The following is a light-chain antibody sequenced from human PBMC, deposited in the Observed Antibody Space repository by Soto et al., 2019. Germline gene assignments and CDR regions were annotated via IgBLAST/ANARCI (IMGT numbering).Light chain of an antibody. Sequence: QAVATQEPSFSVSPGRTVTLTCGLSSGSVSTSYYPSWYQLTPGQAPRTLIYSTNTRSSGVPNRFSGSILENKAALTITGAQADDESDYYCVLYMGTGISVFGGGTQLTVL. V-gene: IGLV8-61*01. CDR3: VLYMGTGISV. CDR2: STN. CDR1: SGSVSTSYY. J-gene: IGLJ3*02.